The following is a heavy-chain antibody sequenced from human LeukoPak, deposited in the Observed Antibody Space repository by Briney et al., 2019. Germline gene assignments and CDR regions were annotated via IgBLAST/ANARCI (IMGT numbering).Heavy chain of an antibody. V-gene: IGHV3-21*01. Sequence: GGSLRLSCAASGFTFSSYSMNWVRQAPGEGLEWVSSISSSSSYIYYADSVKGRFTISRDNAKNSLYLQMNSLRAEDTAVYYCARDPDPHYYYYYGMDVWGQGTTVTVSS. J-gene: IGHJ6*02. CDR3: ARDPDPHYYYYYGMDV. CDR2: ISSSSSYI. CDR1: GFTFSSYS.